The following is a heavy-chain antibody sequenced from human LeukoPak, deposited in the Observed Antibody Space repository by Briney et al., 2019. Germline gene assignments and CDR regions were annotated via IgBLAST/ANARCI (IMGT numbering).Heavy chain of an antibody. CDR2: IWYDGSNK. V-gene: IGHV3-33*01. D-gene: IGHD5-24*01. CDR1: GFTFSGYG. CDR3: ARDRRDGYNWLDY. J-gene: IGHJ4*02. Sequence: GGSLRLSCAASGFTFSGYGMHWVRQAPGKGLEWVAVIWYDGSNKYYADSVKGRFTISRDNSKNTLYLQMNSLRAEDTAVYYCARDRRDGYNWLDYWGQGTLVTVSS.